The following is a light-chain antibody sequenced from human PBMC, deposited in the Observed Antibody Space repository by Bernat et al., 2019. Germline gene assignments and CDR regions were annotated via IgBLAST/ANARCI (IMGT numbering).Light chain of an antibody. CDR1: SSDVGSYNL. Sequence: QSALTQPASVSGSPGQSITISCTGTSSDVGSYNLVSWYQQHPGKAPKLMIYEGSKRPSGVSNRFSGCKSGNTASLTISEIQAEDESDYYCCSYAGSSTSVFGGGTKLTVL. J-gene: IGLJ3*02. CDR2: EGS. V-gene: IGLV2-23*01. CDR3: CSYAGSSTSV.